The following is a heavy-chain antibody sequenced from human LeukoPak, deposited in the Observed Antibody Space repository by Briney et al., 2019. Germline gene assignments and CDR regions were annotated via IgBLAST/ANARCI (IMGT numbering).Heavy chain of an antibody. D-gene: IGHD3-10*01. CDR2: INPNSGGT. Sequence: ASVKDSCKASGYTFTGYYMHWVREAPGQGLEWMGWINPNSGGTNYAQKFQGRVTMTRDTSISTAYMELSRLRSDDTAMFYCARGLGPGNWFDPWGQGTLVTVSS. CDR3: ARGLGPGNWFDP. J-gene: IGHJ5*02. V-gene: IGHV1-2*02. CDR1: GYTFTGYY.